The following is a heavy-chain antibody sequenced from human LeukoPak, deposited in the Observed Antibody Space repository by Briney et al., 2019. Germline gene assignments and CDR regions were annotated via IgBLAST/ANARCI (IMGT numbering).Heavy chain of an antibody. CDR3: AGSQGATCFDH. V-gene: IGHV4-59*01. D-gene: IGHD1-26*01. Sequence: PSETLSLTCTVSGVSITSYYWSWIRQPPGKGLEWIGYMYYSGNTNYNPSLKSRVTISVDTARSQFSLKVISVTAADTAVYYCAGSQGATCFDHWGQGALVTVSS. CDR2: MYYSGNT. CDR1: GVSITSYY. J-gene: IGHJ4*02.